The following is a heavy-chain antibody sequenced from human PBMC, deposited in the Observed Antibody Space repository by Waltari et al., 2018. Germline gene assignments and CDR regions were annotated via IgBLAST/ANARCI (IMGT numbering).Heavy chain of an antibody. CDR2: IYYSGST. CDR3: ARDAWSGY. V-gene: IGHV4-59*01. Sequence: QVQLQESGPGLVKPSETLSLTCTVSGGSISSYYWSWIRQPPGKGLEWIGYIYYSGSTNYNPSLKSRVTISVDTSKNQFSLKLSSATAADTAVYYCARDAWSGYWGQGTLVTVSS. J-gene: IGHJ4*02. CDR1: GGSISSYY. D-gene: IGHD3-10*01.